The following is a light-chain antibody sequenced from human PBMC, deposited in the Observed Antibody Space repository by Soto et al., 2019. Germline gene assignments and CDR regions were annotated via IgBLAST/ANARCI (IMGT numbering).Light chain of an antibody. CDR3: QQYNSYSWT. J-gene: IGKJ1*01. Sequence: DIRMTQSPSTLSASVGDRVTITCRASQSISSWLAWYQQKPGKAPKLLIYKASSLESGVPSRFSGSGSGTEFTLTISSLQPDDFANYYCQQYNSYSWTFGQVTKVAIK. CDR2: KAS. V-gene: IGKV1-5*03. CDR1: QSISSW.